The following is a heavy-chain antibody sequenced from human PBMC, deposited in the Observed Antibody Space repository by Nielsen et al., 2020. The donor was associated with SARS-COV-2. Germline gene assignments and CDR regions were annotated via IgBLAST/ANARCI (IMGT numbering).Heavy chain of an antibody. J-gene: IGHJ6*03. Sequence: GESLKISCTASGFALSAYGMDWVRQVPGRGLEWLAHIRMSDGATQSADSVRGRFTISRDNAKNSLYLQMNSLRDEDTAVYFCAKELEVCCHYMDVWGKGTTVTVSS. CDR1: GFALSAYG. CDR3: AKELEVCCHYMDV. CDR2: IRMSDGAT. D-gene: IGHD5/OR15-5a*01. V-gene: IGHV3-48*02.